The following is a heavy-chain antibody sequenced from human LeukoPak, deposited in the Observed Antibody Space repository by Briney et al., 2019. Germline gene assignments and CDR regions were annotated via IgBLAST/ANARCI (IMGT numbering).Heavy chain of an antibody. V-gene: IGHV3-74*01. CDR1: GFTFSSNW. CDR3: ARGGGLDV. Sequence: GGSLRLSCAASGFTFSSNWMHWVRQAPGKGLVWVSRINNDGSGTSYADSVKGRFTISRDNAKNTLYLQMSNLRAEDTAVYFCARGGGLDVWGQGATVTVSS. D-gene: IGHD3-16*01. J-gene: IGHJ6*02. CDR2: INNDGSGT.